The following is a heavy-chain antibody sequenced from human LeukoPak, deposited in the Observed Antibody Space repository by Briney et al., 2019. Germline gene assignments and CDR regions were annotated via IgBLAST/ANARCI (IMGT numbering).Heavy chain of an antibody. CDR2: IYPGDSDT. CDR1: GYSFTSYW. D-gene: IGHD4-23*01. V-gene: IGHV5-51*01. CDR3: ARRLETPEWFDP. Sequence: PGESLKISCKGSGYSFTSYWIGWVRQVPGEGLEWMGIIYPGDSDTRYSPSFQGQVTISADKSISTAYLQWSSLKASDTAMYYSARRLETPEWFDPWGQGTLVTVSS. J-gene: IGHJ5*02.